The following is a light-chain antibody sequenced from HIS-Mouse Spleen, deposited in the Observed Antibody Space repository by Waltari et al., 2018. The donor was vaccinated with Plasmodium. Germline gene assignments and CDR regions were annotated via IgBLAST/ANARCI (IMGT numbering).Light chain of an antibody. V-gene: IGLV3-1*01. CDR3: QAWDSSTVV. Sequence: SYELTQPPSVSVCPGQTASLTGSGDKLGDKYACWYQQKPGQSPVLVIYQDSKRPSGIPERFSGSNSGNTATLTISGTQAMDEADYYCQAWDSSTVVFGGGTKLTVL. CDR1: KLGDKY. CDR2: QDS. J-gene: IGLJ2*01.